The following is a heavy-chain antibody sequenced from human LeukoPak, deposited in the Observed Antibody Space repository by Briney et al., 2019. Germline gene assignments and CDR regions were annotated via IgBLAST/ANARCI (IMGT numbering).Heavy chain of an antibody. D-gene: IGHD3-22*01. CDR3: ARGQFPNYYDSSGI. CDR1: GGSMSSYY. V-gene: IGHV4-59*01. CDR2: IYYSGTT. Sequence: SETLSLTCTVSGGSMSSYYWSWIRQPPGKGLEWIGYIYYSGTTNYNPSLKSRVTISVDTSKNQFSLRLISVIAADTAVYYCARGQFPNYYDSSGIWGQGTLVTVSP. J-gene: IGHJ4*02.